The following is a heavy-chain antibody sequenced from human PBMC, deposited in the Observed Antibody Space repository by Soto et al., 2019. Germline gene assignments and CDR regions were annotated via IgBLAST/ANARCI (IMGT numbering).Heavy chain of an antibody. V-gene: IGHV1-69*13. CDR2: IIPIFGTA. J-gene: IGHJ3*02. CDR3: ARGREYLNGHDAFEI. CDR1: GGTFSSYA. Sequence: SVKVSCKASGGTFSSYAISWVRQAPGQGLEWMGGIIPIFGTANYAQKFQGRVTIAADESTSTAYMELSSLRSEDTAVYYCARGREYLNGHDAFEIWGQGKMVTV. D-gene: IGHD2-2*01.